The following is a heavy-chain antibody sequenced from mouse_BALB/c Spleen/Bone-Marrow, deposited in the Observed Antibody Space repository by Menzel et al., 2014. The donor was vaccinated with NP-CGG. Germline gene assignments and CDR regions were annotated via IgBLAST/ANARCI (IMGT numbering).Heavy chain of an antibody. CDR2: ISNGGGST. J-gene: IGHJ3*01. Sequence: KLMESGGGLVQPGGSLKLSCAASGFTFSSYTMSWVRQTPEKRLDWVAYISNGGGSTNYPDTVEGRFTISRDNAKNTLYLQMSSLKSEDTAMYYCARGNGFAYWGQGTLVTVSA. CDR1: GFTFSSYT. V-gene: IGHV5-12-2*01. CDR3: ARGNGFAY.